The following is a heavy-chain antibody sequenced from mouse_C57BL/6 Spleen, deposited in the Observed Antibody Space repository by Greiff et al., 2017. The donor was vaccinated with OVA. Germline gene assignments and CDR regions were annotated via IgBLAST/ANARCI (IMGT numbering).Heavy chain of an antibody. Sequence: QVQLKESGPELVKPGASVKISCKASGYAFSSSWMNWVKQRPGKGLEWIGRIYPGDGDTNYNGKFKGKATLTADKSSSTAYMQLSSLTSEDSAVYFCASSFYGSSYGFAYWGQGTLVTVSA. CDR2: IYPGDGDT. V-gene: IGHV1-82*01. CDR3: ASSFYGSSYGFAY. J-gene: IGHJ3*01. CDR1: GYAFSSSW. D-gene: IGHD1-1*01.